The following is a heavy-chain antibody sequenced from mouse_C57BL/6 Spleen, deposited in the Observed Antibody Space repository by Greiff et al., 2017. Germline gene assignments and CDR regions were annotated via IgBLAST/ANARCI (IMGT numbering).Heavy chain of an antibody. CDR3: ARGGVTTVVDWYFDV. CDR2: IDPSDSYT. V-gene: IGHV1-69*01. Sequence: QVQLQQPGAELVMPGASVKLSCKASGYTFTSYWMHWVKQRPGQGLEWIGEIDPSDSYTTYNQKFKGKSTLTVDKSSSTAYMQLRSLTSEDSAVXYCARGGVTTVVDWYFDVWGTGTTVTVSS. CDR1: GYTFTSYW. J-gene: IGHJ1*03. D-gene: IGHD1-1*01.